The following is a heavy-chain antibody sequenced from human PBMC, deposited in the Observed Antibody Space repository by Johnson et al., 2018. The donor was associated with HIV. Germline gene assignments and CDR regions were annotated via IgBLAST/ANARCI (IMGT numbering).Heavy chain of an antibody. CDR1: GFTFSSYW. Sequence: VQLVESGGGLVQPGGSLRLSCAASGFTFSSYWMSWVRQAPGKGLEWVANIKQDGSEKYYVDSVKGRFTLSRENAKNSLYLQMNSLRAGDTAVYYCARDSASDAFDIWGQGTMVTVSS. J-gene: IGHJ3*02. D-gene: IGHD2-2*01. V-gene: IGHV3-7*01. CDR2: IKQDGSEK. CDR3: ARDSASDAFDI.